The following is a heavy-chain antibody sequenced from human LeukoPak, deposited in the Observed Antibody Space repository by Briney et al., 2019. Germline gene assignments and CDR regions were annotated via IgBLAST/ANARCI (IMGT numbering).Heavy chain of an antibody. J-gene: IGHJ4*02. CDR1: GFTFSSYA. CDR3: AKDVGFGGFRTISSSYYY. V-gene: IGHV3-23*01. CDR2: ISGSGGST. D-gene: IGHD6-13*01. Sequence: PGGSLRLSCAASGFTFSSYAMSWVRQAPGKGLEWVSAISGSGGSTYYADSVKGRFTISRDNSKNTLYLQMNSLRAEDPAVYYCAKDVGFGGFRTISSSYYYWGQRTLVTVSP.